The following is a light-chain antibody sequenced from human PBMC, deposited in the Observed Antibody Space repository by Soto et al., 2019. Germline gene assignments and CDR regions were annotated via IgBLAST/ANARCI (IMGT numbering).Light chain of an antibody. V-gene: IGLV2-14*01. CDR3: SSYTSSSLNVV. J-gene: IGLJ2*01. CDR1: SSDVGGYNY. CDR2: DVS. Sequence: QSALTQPASVSGSPGQSITISCTGTSSDVGGYNYVSWYQQHPGKAPKLMIYDVSNRPSGVSNRFSGSKSGNTASLTISGVQAEDEADYYCSSYTSSSLNVVFGGGTKLTGL.